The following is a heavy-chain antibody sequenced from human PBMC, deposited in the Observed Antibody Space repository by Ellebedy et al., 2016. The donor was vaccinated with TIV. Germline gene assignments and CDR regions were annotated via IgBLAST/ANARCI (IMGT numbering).Heavy chain of an antibody. CDR1: GYIFIGYY. CDR2: INPNSGGT. V-gene: IGHV1-2*02. Sequence: ASVKVSCKASGYIFIGYYMHWVRQAPGQGLEWMGWINPNSGGTSYAQKFQGRVTMTRDTSISTAYMQLSRLRSDDTAVYYCARGYGSGSYYPPPYYDYWGQGTLVTVSS. D-gene: IGHD3-10*01. CDR3: ARGYGSGSYYPPPYYDY. J-gene: IGHJ4*02.